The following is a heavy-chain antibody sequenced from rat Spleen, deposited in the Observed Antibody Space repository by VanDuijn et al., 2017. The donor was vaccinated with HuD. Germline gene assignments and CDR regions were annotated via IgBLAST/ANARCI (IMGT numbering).Heavy chain of an antibody. V-gene: IGHV2S12*01. CDR2: ISSGGST. D-gene: IGHD5-1*01. J-gene: IGHJ2*01. CDR3: TRETGAPFDY. CDR1: GFSLTSNG. Sequence: QVQVKESGPGLVQPSQTLSLTCTVSGFSLTSNGVSWVRQTPGKGLEWIAAISSGGSTYYNSAHKSRLSISRDTSKSQVFLKMNSLQTEDTGTYYCTRETGAPFDYWGQGVMVTVSS.